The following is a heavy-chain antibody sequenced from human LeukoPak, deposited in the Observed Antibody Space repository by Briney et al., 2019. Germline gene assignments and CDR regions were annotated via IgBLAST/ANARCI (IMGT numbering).Heavy chain of an antibody. Sequence: GASVKVSCKASGYTFTGYYMHWVRQAPGQGLEWMGWINPNSGGTNYVQKFQGWVTMTRDTSISTAYMELSRLRSDDTAVYYCARDGGPGSYYFDYWGQGTLVTVSS. CDR3: ARDGGPGSYYFDY. J-gene: IGHJ4*02. CDR2: INPNSGGT. D-gene: IGHD4-23*01. V-gene: IGHV1-2*04. CDR1: GYTFTGYY.